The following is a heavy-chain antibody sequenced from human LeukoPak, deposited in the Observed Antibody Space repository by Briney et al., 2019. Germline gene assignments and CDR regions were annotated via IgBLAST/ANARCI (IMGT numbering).Heavy chain of an antibody. CDR1: GFTFSSHA. V-gene: IGHV3-23*01. D-gene: IGHD3-16*02. CDR2: ITGSGGTT. J-gene: IGHJ4*02. CDR3: AKDLSPESNRLSPFDY. Sequence: GESLRLSCAASGFTFSSHAMSWVRQPPGKGLEWVSTITGSGGTTKYADSVKGRFTISRDNSKNTLDLQMNSLRAEDTAIFYCAKDLSPESNRLSPFDYWGQGTLVTVSS.